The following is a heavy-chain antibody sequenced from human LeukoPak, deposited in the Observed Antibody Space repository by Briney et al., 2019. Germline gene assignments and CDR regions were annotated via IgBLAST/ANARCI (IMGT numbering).Heavy chain of an antibody. D-gene: IGHD3-10*01. J-gene: IGHJ3*02. Sequence: AETLSLSCTVSGGSISSYYWSWLRQPPGKGLEWIGYIYYSGSTNYNPSLKSRVTISVDTSKNKSSLKLRTVTAADTAVYSCARGKGETYYYGSGRSAFDIWGQGTMVTVSS. V-gene: IGHV4-59*01. CDR3: ARGKGETYYYGSGRSAFDI. CDR2: IYYSGST. CDR1: GGSISSYY.